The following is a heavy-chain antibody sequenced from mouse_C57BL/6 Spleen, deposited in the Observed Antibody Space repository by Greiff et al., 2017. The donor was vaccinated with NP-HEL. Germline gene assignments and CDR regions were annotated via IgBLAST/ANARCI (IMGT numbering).Heavy chain of an antibody. CDR2: IYPGDGDT. V-gene: IGHV1-80*01. CDR1: GYAFSSYW. J-gene: IGHJ2*01. CDR3: AVTVVATYYFDY. Sequence: QVQLKQSGAELVKPGASVKISCKASGYAFSSYWMNWVKQRPGKGLEWIGQIYPGDGDTNYNGKFKGKATLTADKSSSTAYMQLSSLTSEDSAVYFCAVTVVATYYFDYWGQGTTLTVSS. D-gene: IGHD1-1*01.